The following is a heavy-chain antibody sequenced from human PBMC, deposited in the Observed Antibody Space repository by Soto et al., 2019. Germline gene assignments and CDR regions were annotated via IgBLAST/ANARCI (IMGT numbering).Heavy chain of an antibody. CDR3: ARSPIFGGSGRYYSLDF. CDR1: GYTFTGYY. CDR2: INPNSGAT. Sequence: GASVKVSCKASGYTFTGYYIHWVRQAPGQGLEWMGWINPNSGATKYAEKFQDWVTMTRYTSISTAYMELSGLRPDATAVYYCARSPIFGGSGRYYSLDFWGQGTLVTVSS. J-gene: IGHJ4*02. D-gene: IGHD3-10*01. V-gene: IGHV1-2*04.